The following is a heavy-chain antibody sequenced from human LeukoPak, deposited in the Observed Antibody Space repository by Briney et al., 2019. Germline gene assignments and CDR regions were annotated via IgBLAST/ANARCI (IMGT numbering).Heavy chain of an antibody. Sequence: SETLSLTCTVSGGSISSSSYYWGWIRQPPGKGLEWIGSIYYSGSTYYNPSLKSRVTISVDTSKNQFSLKLSSVTAADTAVYYCAKEMIRSGWYDWFDPWGQGTLVTVSS. J-gene: IGHJ5*02. CDR2: IYYSGST. CDR3: AKEMIRSGWYDWFDP. V-gene: IGHV4-39*02. D-gene: IGHD6-19*01. CDR1: GGSISSSSYY.